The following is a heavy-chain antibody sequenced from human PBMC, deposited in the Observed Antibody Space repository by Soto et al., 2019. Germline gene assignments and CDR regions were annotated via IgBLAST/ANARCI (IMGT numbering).Heavy chain of an antibody. CDR2: MNPNSGNT. CDR1: GYTFTSYD. V-gene: IGHV1-8*01. J-gene: IGHJ5*02. Sequence: QVQLVQSGAEVKKPGASVKVSCKASGYTFTSYDINWVRQATGQGLEWMGWMNPNSGNTGYAQKFQGRVTRSRNTSVSTAAMELRSLRSEDTAVYSCASGITIFGEVDPGGQGTLVTVSS. CDR3: ASGITIFGEVDP. D-gene: IGHD3-3*01.